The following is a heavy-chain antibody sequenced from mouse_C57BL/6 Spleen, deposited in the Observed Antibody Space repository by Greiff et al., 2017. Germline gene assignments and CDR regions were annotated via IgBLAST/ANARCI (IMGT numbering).Heavy chain of an antibody. D-gene: IGHD2-3*01. CDR2: IWGVGST. J-gene: IGHJ3*01. V-gene: IGHV2-6*01. Sequence: VKLMESGPGLVAPSQSLSITCTVSGFSLTSYGVDWVRQSPGKGLEWLGVIWGVGSTNYNSALKSRLSISKDNSKSQVCLKMNSLQTDDTAMYYCASGGYSTPFAYWGQGTLVTVSA. CDR1: GFSLTSYG. CDR3: ASGGYSTPFAY.